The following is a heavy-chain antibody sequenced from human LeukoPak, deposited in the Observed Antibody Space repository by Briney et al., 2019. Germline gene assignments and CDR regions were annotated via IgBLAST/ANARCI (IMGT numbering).Heavy chain of an antibody. Sequence: GASVKVSCKASGYTFSSYDVNWVRQATGQGLEWMGWMNPNSGNTGYAQKFQGRVTISRNTSITTAYMELSGLTSEDTAVYYCARAPGFGEPKSDYWGQGTLVTVSS. D-gene: IGHD3-10*01. CDR1: GYTFSSYD. V-gene: IGHV1-8*03. J-gene: IGHJ4*02. CDR2: MNPNSGNT. CDR3: ARAPGFGEPKSDY.